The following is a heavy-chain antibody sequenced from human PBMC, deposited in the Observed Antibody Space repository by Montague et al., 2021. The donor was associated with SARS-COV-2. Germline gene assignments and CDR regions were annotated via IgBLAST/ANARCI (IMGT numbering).Heavy chain of an antibody. CDR1: GGSFSGYY. CDR3: ARKGSGRSDLAY. J-gene: IGHJ4*02. Sequence: SETLSLTCAVYGGSFSGYYWSWIRQPPGKGLEWIGEISHSGSTNYNPSLKSRVTISIDTSKNQFSLRLTSVTAADTAIYYCARKGSGRSDLAYWGQGTLSPSPQ. V-gene: IGHV4-34*01. CDR2: ISHSGST. D-gene: IGHD1-26*01.